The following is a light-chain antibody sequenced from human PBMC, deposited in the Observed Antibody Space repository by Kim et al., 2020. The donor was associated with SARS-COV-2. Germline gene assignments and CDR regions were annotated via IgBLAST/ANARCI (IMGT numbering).Light chain of an antibody. CDR1: QSVLYNSNNKNY. Sequence: RATINCKSSQSVLYNSNNKNYLAWYQQKPGQPPKLLIYWASTRESGVPDRFSGSGSGTDFTLTIRSLQAEDVAVYYCQQYYSTPCTFGQGTKLEIK. CDR3: QQYYSTPCT. J-gene: IGKJ2*02. CDR2: WAS. V-gene: IGKV4-1*01.